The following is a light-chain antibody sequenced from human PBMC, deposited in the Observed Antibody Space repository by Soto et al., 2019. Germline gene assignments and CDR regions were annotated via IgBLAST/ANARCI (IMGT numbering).Light chain of an antibody. Sequence: QSALTQPRSVSGSPGQSVTMSCTGTSSDVGGYNYVSWYQQDPGKAPKLMIYGVTERPSGVPDRFSGSKSGNTASLTISGLQAEDEADYYCCSYAGSYILLFGGGTKLTVL. CDR3: CSYAGSYILL. CDR2: GVT. J-gene: IGLJ2*01. CDR1: SSDVGGYNY. V-gene: IGLV2-11*01.